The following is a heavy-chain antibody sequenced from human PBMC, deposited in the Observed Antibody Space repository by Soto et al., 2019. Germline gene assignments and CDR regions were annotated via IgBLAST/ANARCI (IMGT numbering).Heavy chain of an antibody. CDR3: ARRWSGSYDY. Sequence: SETLSLTCTVSGVSISSSSYYCGWIRQPPGKGLEWIGSIYYSGSTYYNPSLKSRVTISVDTSKNQFSLKLSSVTAADTAVYYCARRWSGSYDYWGPATLVTVSS. V-gene: IGHV4-39*01. D-gene: IGHD3-3*01. CDR1: GVSISSSSYY. J-gene: IGHJ4*02. CDR2: IYYSGST.